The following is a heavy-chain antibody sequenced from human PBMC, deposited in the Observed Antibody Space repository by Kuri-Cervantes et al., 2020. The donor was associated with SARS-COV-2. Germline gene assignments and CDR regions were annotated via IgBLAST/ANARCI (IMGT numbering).Heavy chain of an antibody. Sequence: GGSLRLSCAASGFTFSNAWMSWVRQAPGKGLEWVSVIYSGGSTYYADSVKGRFTISRDNSKNTLYLQMNSLRAEDTAVYYCAKFRLELRLYYFDYWGQGTLVTVSS. CDR2: IYSGGST. J-gene: IGHJ4*02. CDR1: GFTFSNAW. CDR3: AKFRLELRLYYFDY. V-gene: IGHV3-66*01. D-gene: IGHD1-7*01.